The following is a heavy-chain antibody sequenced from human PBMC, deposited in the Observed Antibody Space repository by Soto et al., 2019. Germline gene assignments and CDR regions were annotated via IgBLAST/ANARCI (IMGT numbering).Heavy chain of an antibody. CDR2: ISRNGDNT. CDR3: GRIAVAGCLDY. Sequence: PGGSLRLSCAATGFTLRTNGMSWVRQAPGKGLEYVSGISRNGDNTYHADSVEGRFAISRDNSKNTLYLQMSSLRAEDTAVYYCGRIAVAGCLDYWGQGTPVTVSS. V-gene: IGHV3-64D*06. J-gene: IGHJ4*02. D-gene: IGHD6-19*01. CDR1: GFTLRTNG.